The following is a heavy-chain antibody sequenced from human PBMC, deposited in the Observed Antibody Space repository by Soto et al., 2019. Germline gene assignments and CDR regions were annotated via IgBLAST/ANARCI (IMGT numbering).Heavy chain of an antibody. V-gene: IGHV3-30-3*01. J-gene: IGHJ4*02. D-gene: IGHD2-21*02. Sequence: QVQLVESGGGVGQPGGSLRLSCAASGFDFSGHAMHWVRQPPGKGPEWLATVSFDGGDEFYADSVKGRFTISRDNSKSSVFLQMNSLTVEDTATYYCVIFCGGHCYNHWGQGTQVAVSS. CDR3: VIFCGGHCYNH. CDR2: VSFDGGDE. CDR1: GFDFSGHA.